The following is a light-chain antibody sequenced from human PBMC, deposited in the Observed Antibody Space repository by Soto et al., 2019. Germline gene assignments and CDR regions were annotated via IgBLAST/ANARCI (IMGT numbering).Light chain of an antibody. CDR2: EVN. V-gene: IGLV2-8*01. CDR1: RSDFAAYNY. Sequence: QSALAQPPSASGSPGQSVTLSCTGTRSDFAAYNYVSWYQPHPGKAPKLILYEVNQPPSGVPDRFSGSKSGNTASLTVSGLQAEDEADYYCSSYFDSNNLRVFGPGTKVTVL. CDR3: SSYFDSNNLRV. J-gene: IGLJ1*01.